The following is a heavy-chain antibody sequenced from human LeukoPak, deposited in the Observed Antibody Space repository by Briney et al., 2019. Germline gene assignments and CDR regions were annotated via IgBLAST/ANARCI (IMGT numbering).Heavy chain of an antibody. Sequence: ASVKVSCKAARYTFINYDINWVRQATGQGLEWMGWMSPNSGNTGYAQKFQGRVTMTRNTSISTAYMELSSLRSEDTAVYYCTRGRHSGSYVFDYWGQGTLVTVSS. D-gene: IGHD1-26*01. J-gene: IGHJ4*02. V-gene: IGHV1-8*01. CDR2: MSPNSGNT. CDR1: RYTFINYD. CDR3: TRGRHSGSYVFDY.